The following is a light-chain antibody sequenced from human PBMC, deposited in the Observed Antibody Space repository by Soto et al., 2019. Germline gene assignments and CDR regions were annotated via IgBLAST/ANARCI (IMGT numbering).Light chain of an antibody. V-gene: IGKV3-20*01. CDR3: QQDGKSPVT. Sequence: EIGLCQSPCTLPLSTGKRATLHCRACQSIISSYLAWYQQKPGQAPRLLIYGASNRATGIPDRFSGSGSGTDFTLTISRLEPEDFAVYYCQQDGKSPVTFGQGTKVDIK. CDR1: QSIISSY. J-gene: IGKJ1*01. CDR2: GAS.